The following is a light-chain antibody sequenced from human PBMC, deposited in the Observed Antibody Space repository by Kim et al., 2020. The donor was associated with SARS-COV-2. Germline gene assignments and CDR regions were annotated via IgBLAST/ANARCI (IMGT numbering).Light chain of an antibody. CDR3: QQYYSTPRWT. V-gene: IGKV4-1*01. Sequence: DIVMTQSPDSLAVSLGVRATINCKSSQSVLYSSNNKNYLAWYQQKPGQPPKLLIYWASTRESGVPDRFSGSGSGTDFTLTISSLQAEDVAVYYCQQYYSTPRWTFGQGTKVDIK. J-gene: IGKJ1*01. CDR1: QSVLYSSNNKNY. CDR2: WAS.